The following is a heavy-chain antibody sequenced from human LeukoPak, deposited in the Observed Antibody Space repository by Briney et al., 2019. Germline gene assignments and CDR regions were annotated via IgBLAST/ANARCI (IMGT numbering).Heavy chain of an antibody. J-gene: IGHJ3*02. CDR1: GITFSDYY. D-gene: IGHD3-22*01. Sequence: GGSLRLSCAASGITFSDYYMSWIRQAPGEGLEWVSYISSSGSTIYYADSVKGRFTISRDNAKNSLYLQMNSLRAEDTAVYYCARLVHRYYYDSSGRSLNDAFDIWGQGTMVTVSS. V-gene: IGHV3-11*01. CDR2: ISSSGSTI. CDR3: ARLVHRYYYDSSGRSLNDAFDI.